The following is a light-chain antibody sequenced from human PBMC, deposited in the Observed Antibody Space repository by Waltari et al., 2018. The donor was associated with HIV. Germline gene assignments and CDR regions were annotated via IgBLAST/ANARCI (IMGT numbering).Light chain of an antibody. J-gene: IGLJ1*01. V-gene: IGLV2-11*01. CDR2: DVN. CDR3: CAYAAGHVSYV. Sequence: QSALTQPPSVSGSPGQSVSISCSGTTSDVGFYAYVPWYQPYPGKAPTLIIFDVNQRPSGVPERFSGSKSGNTASLTISGLQTEDEADYFCCAYAAGHVSYVFGNGTAVAVL. CDR1: TSDVGFYAY.